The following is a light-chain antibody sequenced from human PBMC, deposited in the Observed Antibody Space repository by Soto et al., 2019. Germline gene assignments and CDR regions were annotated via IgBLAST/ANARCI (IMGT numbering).Light chain of an antibody. J-gene: IGLJ1*01. CDR2: EVS. CDR3: SSYTSISIDDV. CDR1: SSDVGGYNY. V-gene: IGLV2-14*01. Sequence: QSALTQPTSVSGSPGQSITISCTGTSSDVGGYNYVSWYQQHPGKAPKLMIYEVSNRPSGVSNRFYGSKSGNTASLTISGLQAEDEADYYCSSYTSISIDDVFGTGTKLTVL.